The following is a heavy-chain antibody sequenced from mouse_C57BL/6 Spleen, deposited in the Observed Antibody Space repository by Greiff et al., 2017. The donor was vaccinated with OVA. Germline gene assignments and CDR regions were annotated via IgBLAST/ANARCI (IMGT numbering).Heavy chain of an antibody. CDR1: GFTFSDYG. Sequence: EVQGVESGGGLVKPGGSLKLSCAASGFTFSDYGMHWVRQAPEKGLEWVAYISSGSSTIYYADTVKGRFTISRDNAKNTLFLQMTSLRSEDTAMYYCARETGSYYFDYWGQGTTLTVSS. V-gene: IGHV5-17*01. CDR3: ARETGSYYFDY. J-gene: IGHJ2*01. D-gene: IGHD4-1*01. CDR2: ISSGSSTI.